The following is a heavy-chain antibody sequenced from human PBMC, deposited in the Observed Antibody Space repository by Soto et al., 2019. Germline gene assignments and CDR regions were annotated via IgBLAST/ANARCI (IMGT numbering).Heavy chain of an antibody. CDR1: GASISSYY. CDR2: IYNSGST. Sequence: PSETLSLTCNVSGASISSYYWSWIRQPPEKGLEWIAYIYNSGSTNYNPSLKSRVTISVDTSKNQFSLDLSSVTAADTAVYYCARRVIGGFDYWGQGTLVTVSS. J-gene: IGHJ4*02. CDR3: ARRVIGGFDY. V-gene: IGHV4-59*01. D-gene: IGHD3-16*02.